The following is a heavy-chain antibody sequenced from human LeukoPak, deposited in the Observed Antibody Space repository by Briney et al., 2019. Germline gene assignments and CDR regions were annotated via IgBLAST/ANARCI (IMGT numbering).Heavy chain of an antibody. V-gene: IGHV1-69*10. CDR3: ASNCGGDCRHLDSDVLDV. Sequence: GASVKVSCKASGGTFSSYAISWVRQAPGQGLEWMGWINAGNGNTKYSQKFQGRVTITADKSTSTAYMELSSLRSEDTAVYYCASNCGGDCRHLDSDVLDVWGQGTTVTVSS. D-gene: IGHD2-21*02. CDR1: GGTFSSYA. CDR2: INAGNGNT. J-gene: IGHJ6*02.